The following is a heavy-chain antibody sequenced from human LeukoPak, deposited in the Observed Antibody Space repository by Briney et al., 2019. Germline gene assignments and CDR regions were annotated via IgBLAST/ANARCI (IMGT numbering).Heavy chain of an antibody. Sequence: GGSLRLSCAASGFIFRDYYIGWIRQAPGKGLEWVANIKEDESEKYYVDSVKGRFTISRDNAQNSLNLQMNSLRPEDTAMYYCARVRTTGSYYGMDVWGQGTTVTVSS. CDR2: IKEDESEK. D-gene: IGHD3-10*01. V-gene: IGHV3-7*01. CDR1: GFIFRDYY. CDR3: ARVRTTGSYYGMDV. J-gene: IGHJ6*02.